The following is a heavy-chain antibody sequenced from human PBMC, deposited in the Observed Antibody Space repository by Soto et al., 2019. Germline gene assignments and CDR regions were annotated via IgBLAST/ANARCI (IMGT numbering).Heavy chain of an antibody. D-gene: IGHD6-13*01. CDR3: ASTFVAAAGTPIDY. Sequence: KVSCKGSGYSFTSYWIGWLRQMPGKGLEWMGIIYPGDSDTRYSPSFQGQVTISADKSISTAYLQWSSLKASDTAMYYCASTFVAAAGTPIDYWGQGTLVTVSS. J-gene: IGHJ4*02. CDR2: IYPGDSDT. CDR1: GYSFTSYW. V-gene: IGHV5-51*01.